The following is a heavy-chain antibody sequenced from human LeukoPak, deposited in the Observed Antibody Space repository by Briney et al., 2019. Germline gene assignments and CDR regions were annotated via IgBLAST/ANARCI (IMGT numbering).Heavy chain of an antibody. V-gene: IGHV1-2*02. CDR1: GYTFTGYY. CDR2: INPNTGGT. D-gene: IGHD2-15*01. Sequence: AASVKVSCKASGYTFTGYYMHWVRQAPGQGLEWMGWINPNTGGTNSAQKFQGGVTMTRDTSISTAYMELSRLRSDDTAVYYCARSLVVVAVSYDSWGQGTLVTVSS. CDR3: ARSLVVVAVSYDS. J-gene: IGHJ4*02.